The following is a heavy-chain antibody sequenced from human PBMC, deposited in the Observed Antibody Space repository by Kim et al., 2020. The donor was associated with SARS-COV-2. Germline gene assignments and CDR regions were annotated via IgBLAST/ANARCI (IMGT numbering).Heavy chain of an antibody. V-gene: IGHV4-59*13. CDR2: IYYSGST. J-gene: IGHJ6*02. D-gene: IGHD1-26*01. CDR3: ARVSSYYYGMDV. CDR1: GGSISSYY. Sequence: SETLSLTCTVYGGSISSYYWSWIRQPPGKGLEWIGYIYYSGSTNYNPSLKSRVTISVDTSKNQFSLKLSSVTAADTAVYYCARVSSYYYGMDVWGQGDTVTVSS.